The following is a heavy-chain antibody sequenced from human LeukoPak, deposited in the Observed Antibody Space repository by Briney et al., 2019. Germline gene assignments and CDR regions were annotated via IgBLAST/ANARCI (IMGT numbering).Heavy chain of an antibody. J-gene: IGHJ4*02. Sequence: GGSLRLSCAASGFTFSSYGMHWVRQAPGKGLEWVAVIWYDGSNKYYADSVKGRFTISRDNSKNTLYLRMNNLRAEDTAVYYCAKDLKYYYDTSGYFDYWGQGTLVTVSS. CDR1: GFTFSSYG. V-gene: IGHV3-30*02. D-gene: IGHD3-22*01. CDR3: AKDLKYYYDTSGYFDY. CDR2: IWYDGSNK.